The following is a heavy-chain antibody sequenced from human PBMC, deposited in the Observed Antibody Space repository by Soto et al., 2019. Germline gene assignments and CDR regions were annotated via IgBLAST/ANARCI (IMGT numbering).Heavy chain of an antibody. Sequence: SGPTLVNPTQTLTLTCTFSGFSLSTSGMCVSWIRQPPGKALEWLALIDWDDDKYYSTSLKTRLTISKDTSKNQVVLTMTNMDPVDTATYYCARIRGEQQLVRPYYYYYGMDVWGQGTTVTVS. CDR3: ARIRGEQQLVRPYYYYYGMDV. CDR1: GFSLSTSGMC. D-gene: IGHD6-13*01. V-gene: IGHV2-70*01. CDR2: IDWDDDK. J-gene: IGHJ6*02.